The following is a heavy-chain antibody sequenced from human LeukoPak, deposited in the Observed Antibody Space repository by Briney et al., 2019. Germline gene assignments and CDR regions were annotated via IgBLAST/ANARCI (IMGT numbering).Heavy chain of an antibody. Sequence: WGSLKLSCAASGFTFSSYSMNWVRQAPGKGLEWVSSISSSSYIYYADSVKGRFTISRDNAKNSLYLQMNSLRAEDTAVYYCARGWLQLDYWGQGTLVTVSS. J-gene: IGHJ4*02. CDR3: ARGWLQLDY. V-gene: IGHV3-21*01. CDR1: GFTFSSYS. CDR2: ISSSSYI. D-gene: IGHD5-24*01.